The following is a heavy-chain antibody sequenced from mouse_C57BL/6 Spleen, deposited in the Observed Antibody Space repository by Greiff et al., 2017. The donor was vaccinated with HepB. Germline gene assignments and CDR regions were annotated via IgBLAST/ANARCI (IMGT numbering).Heavy chain of an antibody. Sequence: VQLQQSGAELVRPGASVKLSCKASGYTFTDYYINWVKQRPGQGLEWIARIYPGSGNTYYNEKFKGKATLTAEKSSSTAYMQLSSLTSEDSAVYVGERGMVKRGFADWGQGTLVTVSA. CDR3: ERGMVKRGFAD. CDR2: IYPGSGNT. V-gene: IGHV1-76*01. CDR1: GYTFTDYY. J-gene: IGHJ3*01. D-gene: IGHD2-3*01.